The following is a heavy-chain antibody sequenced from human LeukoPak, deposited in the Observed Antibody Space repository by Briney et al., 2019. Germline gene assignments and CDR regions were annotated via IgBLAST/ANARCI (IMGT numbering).Heavy chain of an antibody. CDR3: ARVAGYCSSTPNCYFDY. CDR2: IYSGGST. CDR1: GFTVSSKY. J-gene: IGHJ4*02. V-gene: IGHV3-53*01. Sequence: GGSLRLSCAASGFTVSSKYMSWVRQAPGKGLEWVSVIYSGGSTYYADSVKGRFTISRDNSKNTLYLQMNSLRAEDTAVYYCARVAGYCSSTPNCYFDYWGQGTLVTVSS. D-gene: IGHD2/OR15-2a*01.